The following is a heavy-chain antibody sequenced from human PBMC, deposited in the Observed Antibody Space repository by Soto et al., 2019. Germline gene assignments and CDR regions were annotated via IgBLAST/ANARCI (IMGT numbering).Heavy chain of an antibody. CDR1: GGSVSSESHY. D-gene: IGHD1-7*01. Sequence: PSETLSLTCTVSGGSVSSESHYWSWIRQTPGKGLEWIGYIYYTGSTNYNPSLKGRVTMSVDTSRDQVSLRLRSVTRADTAVYYCARGDNWNYSAFDIWGQGTMVTVSS. CDR3: ARGDNWNYSAFDI. CDR2: IYYTGST. J-gene: IGHJ3*02. V-gene: IGHV4-61*01.